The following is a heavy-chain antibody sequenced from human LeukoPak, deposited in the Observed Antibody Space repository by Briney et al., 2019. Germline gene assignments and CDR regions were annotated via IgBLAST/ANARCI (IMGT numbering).Heavy chain of an antibody. CDR3: ATDLSGDSGYSGPGGGY. CDR2: FDPEDGET. CDR1: GYTLTELS. V-gene: IGHV1-24*01. J-gene: IGHJ4*02. Sequence: ASVKVSCKVSGYTLTELSMHWVRQAPGKGLEWMGGFDPEDGETIYAQKFQGRVTMTEDTSTDTAYMELSSLRSEDTAVYYCATDLSGDSGYSGPGGGYWGQGTLVTVSS. D-gene: IGHD5-12*01.